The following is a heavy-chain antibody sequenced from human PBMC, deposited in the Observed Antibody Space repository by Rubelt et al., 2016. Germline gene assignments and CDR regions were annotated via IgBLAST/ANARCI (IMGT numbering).Heavy chain of an antibody. J-gene: IGHJ3*02. V-gene: IGHV3-30*03. Sequence: SSYGMHWVRQAPGKGLEWVAVISYDGSNKYYADSVKGRFTISRDNSKNTLYLQMNSLRPEDTAVYSCARDYSDAFDIWGQGTMVTVSS. CDR3: ARDYSDAFDI. D-gene: IGHD4-11*01. CDR1: SSYG. CDR2: ISYDGSNK.